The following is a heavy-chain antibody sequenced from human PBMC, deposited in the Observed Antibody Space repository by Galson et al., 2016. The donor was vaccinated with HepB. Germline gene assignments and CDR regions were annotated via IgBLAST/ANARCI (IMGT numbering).Heavy chain of an antibody. J-gene: IGHJ4*02. CDR2: IYPGDSDT. D-gene: IGHD6-13*01. CDR3: ARRAAAGGLDY. CDR1: GSSFTNYW. Sequence: QSGAEVKRPGESLKISCKGSGSSFTNYWIAWVRQMPGKRLEWMGIIYPGDSDTRYSPSFQGQVTISADKSISTAYLQWSSLKASDTAMYYCARRAAAGGLDYWGQGTLVTVSS. V-gene: IGHV5-51*01.